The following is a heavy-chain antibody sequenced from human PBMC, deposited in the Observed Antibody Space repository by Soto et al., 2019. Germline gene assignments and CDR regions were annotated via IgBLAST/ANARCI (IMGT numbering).Heavy chain of an antibody. Sequence: GGSLRLSCAASGFTFSSYGMHWVRQAPGKGLEWVAVISYDGSNKYYADSVKGRFTISRDNSKNTLYLQMNSLRAEDTAVYYCAKEGILTGYYDYWGQGTLVTVSS. CDR3: AKEGILTGYYDY. CDR2: ISYDGSNK. CDR1: GFTFSSYG. V-gene: IGHV3-30*18. D-gene: IGHD3-9*01. J-gene: IGHJ4*02.